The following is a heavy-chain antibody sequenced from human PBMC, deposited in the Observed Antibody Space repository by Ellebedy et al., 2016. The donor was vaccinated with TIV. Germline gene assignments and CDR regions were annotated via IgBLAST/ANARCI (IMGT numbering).Heavy chain of an antibody. J-gene: IGHJ4*02. D-gene: IGHD5-18*01. V-gene: IGHV3-23*01. Sequence: PGGSPRLSCAASGFTFSAYAMSWVRQAPGKGLEWVSGIGGNGDNIYYADSVKGRFTISRDTSKKNVYLQMNSLRGEDTALYYCAKDASWIQGGYLDYWGQGALVIVSS. CDR1: GFTFSAYA. CDR2: IGGNGDNI. CDR3: AKDASWIQGGYLDY.